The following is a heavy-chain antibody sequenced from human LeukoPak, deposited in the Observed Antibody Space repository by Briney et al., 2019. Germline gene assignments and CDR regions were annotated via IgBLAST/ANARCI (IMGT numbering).Heavy chain of an antibody. D-gene: IGHD6-25*01. CDR2: IKQDGSEK. J-gene: IGHJ4*02. Sequence: GGSLRLSCAASGFTFSSYSMNWVRQAPGKGLEWVANIKQDGSEKYYVDSVKGRFTISRDNAKNSLYLQMNSLRAEDTAVYYCARGRLSSSGWLTAYWGQGTLVSVSS. V-gene: IGHV3-7*01. CDR3: ARGRLSSSGWLTAY. CDR1: GFTFSSYS.